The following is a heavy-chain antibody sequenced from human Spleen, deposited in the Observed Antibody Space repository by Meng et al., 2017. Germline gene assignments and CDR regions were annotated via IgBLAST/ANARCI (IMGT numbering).Heavy chain of an antibody. J-gene: IGHJ4*02. Sequence: GGSLRLSCAASGFSFDDYGMSWVRQAPGKGLEWVSGFSGSGSSTYYADSVKGRFTVSRDNSKNTLYLQMNSLRAEDTAVYYCAKDLATLADWGQGTLVTVSS. D-gene: IGHD5-12*01. CDR1: GFSFDDYG. CDR3: AKDLATLAD. CDR2: FSGSGSST. V-gene: IGHV3-23*01.